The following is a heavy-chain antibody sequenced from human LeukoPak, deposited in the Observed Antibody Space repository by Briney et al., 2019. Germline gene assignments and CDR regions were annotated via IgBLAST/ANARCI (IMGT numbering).Heavy chain of an antibody. CDR1: ELHFSTYG. Sequence: GGSLRLSCVASELHFSTYGMHWVRQAPGKGLEWVAFIRYDGSTEYYADSVKGRFTISRDNSKNTVYLQMNSLRAEDTAVYYCANLIYGDDVNYWGQGTLVTVSS. CDR3: ANLIYGDDVNY. V-gene: IGHV3-30*02. CDR2: IRYDGSTE. J-gene: IGHJ4*02. D-gene: IGHD4-17*01.